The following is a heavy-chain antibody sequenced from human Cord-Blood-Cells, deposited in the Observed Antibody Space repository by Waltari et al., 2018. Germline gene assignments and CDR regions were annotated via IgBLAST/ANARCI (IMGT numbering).Heavy chain of an antibody. D-gene: IGHD6-13*01. V-gene: IGHV3-48*03. CDR2: ISSSGSTI. J-gene: IGHJ4*02. Sequence: EVQLVESGGGLVQPGGSMRLSCAASGFAFRSYELHWVRQAPGKGLEWVSHISSSGSTIYYADSVKGRFTISRDNAKNSLYLQMNSLRAEDTAVYYCARVMSSSWYDHDYWGQGTLVTVSS. CDR1: GFAFRSYE. CDR3: ARVMSSSWYDHDY.